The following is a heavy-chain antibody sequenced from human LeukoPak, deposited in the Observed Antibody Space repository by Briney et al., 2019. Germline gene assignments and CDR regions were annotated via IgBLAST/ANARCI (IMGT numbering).Heavy chain of an antibody. V-gene: IGHV1-8*03. D-gene: IGHD3-10*01. CDR2: MNPNSGNT. J-gene: IGHJ5*02. CDR1: GYTFTSYD. Sequence: ASLKVSCKASGYTFTSYDINWVRQATGQGLEWMGWMNPNSGNTGYAEKFQGRGTITRNTSISTACMELSSLRSEDTAVYYCARSPGAVNWFDPWGQGTLVTVSS. CDR3: ARSPGAVNWFDP.